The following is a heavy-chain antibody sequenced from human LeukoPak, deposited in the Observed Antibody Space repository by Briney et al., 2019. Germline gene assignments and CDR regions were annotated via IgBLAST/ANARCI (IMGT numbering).Heavy chain of an antibody. Sequence: PGGSLRLSCAASGFTFSSYEMNWVRQAPGKGLEWVSYISSSGSTIYYADSVKGRFTISRDNAKNSLYLQMNSLRAEDTAVYYCARDGVSPDDYGQSTNWFDPWGQGTLVTVSS. V-gene: IGHV3-48*03. J-gene: IGHJ5*02. CDR3: ARDGVSPDDYGQSTNWFDP. CDR1: GFTFSSYE. CDR2: ISSSGSTI. D-gene: IGHD4-17*01.